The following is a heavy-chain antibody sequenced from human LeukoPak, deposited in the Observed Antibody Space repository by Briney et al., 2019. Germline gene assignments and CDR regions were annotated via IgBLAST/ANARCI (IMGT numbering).Heavy chain of an antibody. CDR2: IKQDGSEK. V-gene: IGHV3-7*01. CDR1: GFTFSSYW. J-gene: IGHJ4*02. D-gene: IGHD5-18*01. Sequence: GGSLRLSCAASGFTFSSYWMSWARQAPGKGLEWVASIKQDGSEKYYVDSVKGRFTISRDNAKNSLYLQMNSLRAEDTAVYYCAKHHSGYRGYNYGYDYWGQGTLVTVSS. CDR3: AKHHSGYRGYNYGYDY.